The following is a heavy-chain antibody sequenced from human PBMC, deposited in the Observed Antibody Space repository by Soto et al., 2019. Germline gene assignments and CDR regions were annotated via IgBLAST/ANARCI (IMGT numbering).Heavy chain of an antibody. CDR2: INAGNGNT. Sequence: QVQLVQSGAEVKKPGASVKVSCKASGYTFTSYAMHWVRQAPGQRLEWMGWINAGNGNTKYSQKFQGRVTITRDTSASTAYMELSSLRSEDTAVYYCARDQGSSWLGVVFDRTPINWFDPWGQGTLVTVSS. D-gene: IGHD6-13*01. CDR1: GYTFTSYA. J-gene: IGHJ5*02. CDR3: ARDQGSSWLGVVFDRTPINWFDP. V-gene: IGHV1-3*01.